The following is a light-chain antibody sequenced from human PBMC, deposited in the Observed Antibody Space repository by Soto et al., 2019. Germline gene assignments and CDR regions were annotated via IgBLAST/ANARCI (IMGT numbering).Light chain of an antibody. V-gene: IGKV3-20*01. J-gene: IGKJ4*01. CDR1: QSVSSY. CDR3: QQYSSSPPLT. Sequence: EIVLTQSHSTLSLSPGERSTLSCMSSQSVSSYLAWYQQKPGQAPRLLIYGASSRATGIPDRFSGSASGTDFTLTISRLEPEDFAVYYCQQYSSSPPLTFGGGTKVDIK. CDR2: GAS.